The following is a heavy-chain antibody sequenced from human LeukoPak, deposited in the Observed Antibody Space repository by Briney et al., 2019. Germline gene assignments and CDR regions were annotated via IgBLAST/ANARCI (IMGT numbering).Heavy chain of an antibody. CDR1: GFTFSSNY. J-gene: IGHJ4*02. V-gene: IGHV3-53*01. CDR3: ARAPNLAVDY. D-gene: IGHD1-1*01. Sequence: PGGSLRLSCAASGFTFSSNYMSWVRQAPGKGLEWVSVIYSGGSTYYSDSLKGRFTISRDNSKNTLYLQMNSLRAEDTAVYYCARAPNLAVDYWGQGTLVTVSS. CDR2: IYSGGST.